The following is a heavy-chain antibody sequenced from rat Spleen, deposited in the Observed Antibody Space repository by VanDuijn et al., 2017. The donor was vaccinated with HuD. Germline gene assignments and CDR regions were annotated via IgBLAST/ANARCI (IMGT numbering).Heavy chain of an antibody. D-gene: IGHD1-11*01. J-gene: IGHJ3*01. CDR2: INTGGDVT. V-gene: IGHV5S13*01. CDR1: GFTFVDYD. Sequence: EVQLVESGGGLVQPGGSLKLSCAASGFTFVDYDMAWVRQTPTRDLEWIASINTGGDVTYYRDSVKGRFTVSRDDAKNTQHLQMDSLRSEDTATYYCTRHGGLRNWFAYWGQGTLVTVSS. CDR3: TRHGGLRNWFAY.